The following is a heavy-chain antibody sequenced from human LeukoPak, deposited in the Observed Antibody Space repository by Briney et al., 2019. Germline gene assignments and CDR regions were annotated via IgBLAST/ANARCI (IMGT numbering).Heavy chain of an antibody. CDR1: GYTFTSYG. CDR2: ISAYNGNI. D-gene: IGHD6-19*01. CDR3: ARGVLGVAGNKFHRGSYFDY. Sequence: ASVKVSCKASGYTFTSYGISWVRQAPGQGLEWMGWISAYNGNINYAQKFQGRVTMTTDTSTSTAYMEVRSLRSDDTAVYYCARGVLGVAGNKFHRGSYFDYWGQGTLVTVSS. V-gene: IGHV1-18*01. J-gene: IGHJ4*02.